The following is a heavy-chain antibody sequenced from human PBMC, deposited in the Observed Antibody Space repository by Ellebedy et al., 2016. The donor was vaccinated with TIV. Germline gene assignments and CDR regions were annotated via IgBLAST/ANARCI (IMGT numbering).Heavy chain of an antibody. V-gene: IGHV4-59*01. CDR3: ARTVSEWGGSYFDY. D-gene: IGHD1-26*01. Sequence: SETLSLTCTVSGGSISSYYWSWIRQPPGKGLEWIGYIYYSGSTNYNPSLKSRVTISVDTSKNQFSLKLSSVTAADTAVYYCARTVSEWGGSYFDYWGQGTLVTVSS. CDR1: GGSISSYY. CDR2: IYYSGST. J-gene: IGHJ4*02.